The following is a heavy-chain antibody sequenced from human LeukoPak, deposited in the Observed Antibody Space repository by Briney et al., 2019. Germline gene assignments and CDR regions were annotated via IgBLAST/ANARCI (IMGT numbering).Heavy chain of an antibody. J-gene: IGHJ5*02. CDR2: ISWNSGSI. V-gene: IGHV3-9*01. CDR3: AKVSYSGYDFEGPFDP. Sequence: PGRSLRLSCAASGFTFDDYAMHWVRQAPGKGLEWVSGISWNSGSIGYADSVKGRFTISRDNAKNSLYLQMNSLRAEDTALYYCAKVSYSGYDFEGPFDPWGQGTLVTVSS. D-gene: IGHD5-12*01. CDR1: GFTFDDYA.